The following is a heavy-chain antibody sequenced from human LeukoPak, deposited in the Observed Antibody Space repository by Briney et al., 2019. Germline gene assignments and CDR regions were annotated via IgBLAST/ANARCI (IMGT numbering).Heavy chain of an antibody. D-gene: IGHD2-2*02. CDR1: GFTFSDYY. V-gene: IGHV3-11*03. CDR2: ISTTHTYT. CDR3: ARYWYCSSAICYTDRNWFDP. J-gene: IGHJ5*02. Sequence: GGSLRLSCTASGFTFSDYYMSWIRQPPGKGLEWVSYISTTHTYTDYADSVKGRFTISRDNAKNLLYLQMNSLRPDDTAVYYCARYWYCSSAICYTDRNWFDPWGQGTLVTVSS.